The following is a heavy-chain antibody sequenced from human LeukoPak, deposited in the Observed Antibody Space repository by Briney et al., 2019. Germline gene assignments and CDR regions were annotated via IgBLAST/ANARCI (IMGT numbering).Heavy chain of an antibody. V-gene: IGHV3-48*01. D-gene: IGHD1-1*01. CDR3: ARDRASNDYTNWLDP. J-gene: IGHJ5*02. Sequence: PGGSLRLSCVGSGFTLTNSAMNWVRQAPGKGLEWLSYISGRSDTIYYADSVKGRFTISRDNANNSLYLQMNSLRAEDTAVYYCARDRASNDYTNWLDPWGQGTLVTVSP. CDR1: GFTLTNSA. CDR2: ISGRSDTI.